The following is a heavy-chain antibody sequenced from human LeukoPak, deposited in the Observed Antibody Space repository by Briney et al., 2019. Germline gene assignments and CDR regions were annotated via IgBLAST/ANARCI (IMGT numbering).Heavy chain of an antibody. J-gene: IGHJ4*02. Sequence: GSLRLSCAASGFTFSSYAMSWVRQAPGKGLEWVSAISGSGGSTYYADSVKGRFTISRDNSKNTLYLQMNSLRAEDTAVYYCAKGRGRSIVVVPVVPLDYWGQGTLVTVSS. D-gene: IGHD2-2*01. CDR1: GFTFSSYA. V-gene: IGHV3-23*01. CDR2: ISGSGGST. CDR3: AKGRGRSIVVVPVVPLDY.